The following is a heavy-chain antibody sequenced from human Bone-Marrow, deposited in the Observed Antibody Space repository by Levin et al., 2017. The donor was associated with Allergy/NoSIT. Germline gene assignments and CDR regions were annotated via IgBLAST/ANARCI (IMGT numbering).Heavy chain of an antibody. CDR1: GFTFTTYA. CDR3: ARDSVQVVEPAPDDNSQTSLLMDV. CDR2: IWYDGSNE. D-gene: IGHD3-22*01. V-gene: IGHV3-33*01. Sequence: GGSLRLSCATSGFTFTTYAIHWVRQAPGKGLEWVAVIWYDGSNEYYADSVRGRFTISRDNSKNTLYLQMNSLRAEDTAVYYCARDSVQVVEPAPDDNSQTSLLMDVWGQGTTVIVSS. J-gene: IGHJ6*02.